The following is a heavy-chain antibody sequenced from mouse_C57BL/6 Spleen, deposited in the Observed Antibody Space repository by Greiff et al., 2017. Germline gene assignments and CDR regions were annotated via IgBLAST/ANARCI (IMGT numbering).Heavy chain of an antibody. Sequence: EVQLQQSGTVLARPGASVKMSCKTSGYTFTSYWMHWVKQRPGQGLEWIGAIYPGNSDTSYNQKFKGKAKLTADTSASTAYMELSSLTNEDSAVYYYRNGERAWFAYWGQGTLVTVSA. CDR3: RNGERAWFAY. CDR1: GYTFTSYW. V-gene: IGHV1-5*01. J-gene: IGHJ3*01. CDR2: IYPGNSDT.